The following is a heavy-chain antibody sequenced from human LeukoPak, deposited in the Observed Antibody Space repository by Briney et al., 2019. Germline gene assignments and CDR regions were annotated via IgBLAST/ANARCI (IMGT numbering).Heavy chain of an antibody. CDR1: GFTFSNYW. CDR3: AREHQWPPGYYGMDV. Sequence: GGSLRLSCAASGFTFSNYWMHWVRQAPGKGLEWVSSISSSSSYIYYADSVKGRFTISRDNAKNSLYLQMNSLRAEDTAVYYCAREHQWPPGYYGMDVWGQGTTVTVSS. D-gene: IGHD6-19*01. J-gene: IGHJ6*02. V-gene: IGHV3-21*01. CDR2: ISSSSSYI.